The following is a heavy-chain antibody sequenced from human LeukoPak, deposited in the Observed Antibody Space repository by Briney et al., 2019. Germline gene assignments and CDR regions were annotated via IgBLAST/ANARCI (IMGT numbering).Heavy chain of an antibody. CDR2: IYHSGST. J-gene: IGHJ4*02. D-gene: IGHD6-6*01. Sequence: SETLSLTCTVSGYSISSGYYWGWIRQPPGKGLEWIGSIYHSGSTYYNPSLKSRVTISVDTSKNQFSLKLSSVTAADTAVYYCARGFSIAARPIDYWGQGTLVTVSS. V-gene: IGHV4-38-2*02. CDR3: ARGFSIAARPIDY. CDR1: GYSISSGYY.